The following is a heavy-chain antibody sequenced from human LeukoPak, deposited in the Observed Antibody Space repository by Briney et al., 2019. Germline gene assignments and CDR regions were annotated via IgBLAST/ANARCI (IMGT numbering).Heavy chain of an antibody. CDR3: TIDPNWGTHS. CDR1: GFTFSTYT. Sequence: PGGSLRLSCAASGFTFSTYTMYWVRHPPGKGREWVSIIGSSGGGIHYADSVKGRFTISRDNSKNALYLQMNSLRVEDTAVYYCTIDPNWGTHSWGQGVLVTVSS. V-gene: IGHV3-23*01. D-gene: IGHD7-27*01. J-gene: IGHJ4*02. CDR2: IGSSGGGI.